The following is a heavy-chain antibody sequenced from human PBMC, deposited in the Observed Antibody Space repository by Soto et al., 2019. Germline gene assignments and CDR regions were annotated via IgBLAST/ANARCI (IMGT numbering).Heavy chain of an antibody. J-gene: IGHJ4*02. CDR3: TRLISAAQDY. CDR1: GFVFKASS. Sequence: EVLLVESGGGLVQPGGSLKLSCAASGFVFKASSIHWVRQASGKGLEWVGRIRDRAYNYATAYSASVKGRFTISRDDSSNTAFLQMNSLKTEDTSIYYCTRLISAAQDYWGQGTLVTVSS. CDR2: IRDRAYNYAT. V-gene: IGHV3-73*01. D-gene: IGHD3-10*01.